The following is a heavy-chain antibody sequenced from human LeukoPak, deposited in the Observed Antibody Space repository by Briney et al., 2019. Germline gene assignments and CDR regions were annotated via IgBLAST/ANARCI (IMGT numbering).Heavy chain of an antibody. J-gene: IGHJ4*02. CDR1: GGTFSSYA. V-gene: IGHV1-69*01. CDR3: AKGYRAYDSRYLFDY. Sequence: GSSVKVSCKASGGTFSSYAISWVRQAPGQGLEWMGGIIPIFGTANYAQKFQGRVTITADESTSAAYMELSSLRAEDTAVYYCAKGYRAYDSRYLFDYCGQGTLVTVSS. D-gene: IGHD5-12*01. CDR2: IIPIFGTA.